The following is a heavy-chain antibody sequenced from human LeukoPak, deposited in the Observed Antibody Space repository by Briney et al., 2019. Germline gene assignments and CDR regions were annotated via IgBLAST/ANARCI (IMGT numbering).Heavy chain of an antibody. CDR3: ARDPAAGGVFYYCYYGMDV. D-gene: IGHD6-13*01. J-gene: IGHJ6*02. V-gene: IGHV1-2*04. Sequence: ASVKVSCKASGGTFSSYAISWVRQAPGQGLEWMGWINPNSGGTNYAQKFQGWVTMTRDTSISTAYMELSRLRSDDTAVYYCARDPAAGGVFYYCYYGMDVWGQGTTVTVSS. CDR1: GGTFSSYA. CDR2: INPNSGGT.